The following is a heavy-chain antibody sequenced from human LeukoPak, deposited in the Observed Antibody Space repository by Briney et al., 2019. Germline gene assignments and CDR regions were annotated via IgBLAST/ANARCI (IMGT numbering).Heavy chain of an antibody. CDR2: ISSSSSYI. D-gene: IGHD1-26*01. V-gene: IGHV3-21*01. J-gene: IGHJ3*02. CDR1: GFTFSSYS. CDR3: ARVGWERSKGYAFDI. Sequence: PGRSLRLSCAASGFTFSSYSMNWVRQAPGKGLEWVSSISSSSSYIYYADSVKGRFTISRDNAKNSLYLQTNSLRAEDTAVYYCARVGWERSKGYAFDIWGQGTMVTVSS.